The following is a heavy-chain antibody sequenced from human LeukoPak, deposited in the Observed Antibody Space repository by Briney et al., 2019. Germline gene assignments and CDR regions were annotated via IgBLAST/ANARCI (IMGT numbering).Heavy chain of an antibody. CDR1: GFTFSSYW. Sequence: QPGGSLRLSCAASGFTFSSYWMSWVRQAPGKGLEWVANMKQDGSEKYYVDSVKGRFTISRDNSKNTLYLQMNSLRAEDTAVYYCARNQNYGDYFDYWGQGTLVTVSS. V-gene: IGHV3-7*01. CDR3: ARNQNYGDYFDY. J-gene: IGHJ4*02. D-gene: IGHD4-17*01. CDR2: MKQDGSEK.